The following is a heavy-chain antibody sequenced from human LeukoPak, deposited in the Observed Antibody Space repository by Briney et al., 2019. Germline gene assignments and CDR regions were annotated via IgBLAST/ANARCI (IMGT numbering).Heavy chain of an antibody. V-gene: IGHV1-18*01. CDR2: ISAYNGNT. J-gene: IGHJ6*02. CDR3: AVNLVYYYGMDV. CDR1: GYTFTSYG. D-gene: IGHD6-13*01. Sequence: ASVRVSCTASGYTFTSYGMSWVRQAPGQGLEWMGWISAYNGNTNYAQKLQGRVTMTTDTSTSTAYMELRSLRSDDTAVYYCAVNLVYYYGMDVWGQGTTVTVSS.